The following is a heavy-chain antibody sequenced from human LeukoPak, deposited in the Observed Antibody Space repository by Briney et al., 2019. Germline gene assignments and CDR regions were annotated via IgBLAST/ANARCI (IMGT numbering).Heavy chain of an antibody. Sequence: PSETLSLTCTVSGYSISSGYYWGWIRQPPGKGLEWIGSIYHSGSTYYNPSLKSRVTISVDTSKNQFSLKLSSVTAADTAVYYCARGRGSYYLWGQGTLVTVSS. D-gene: IGHD1-26*01. CDR1: GYSISSGYY. V-gene: IGHV4-38-2*02. CDR3: ARGRGSYYL. J-gene: IGHJ5*02. CDR2: IYHSGST.